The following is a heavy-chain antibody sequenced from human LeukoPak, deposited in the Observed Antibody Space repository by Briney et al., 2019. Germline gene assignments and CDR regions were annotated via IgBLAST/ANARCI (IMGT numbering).Heavy chain of an antibody. CDR1: GFTFSSCG. J-gene: IGHJ4*02. D-gene: IGHD1-26*01. CDR2: ISYDGSSI. CDR3: AKDRSGSYTFDY. Sequence: GGSLRLSCSASGFTFSSCGIHWARQAPGKGLEYVSAISYDGSSIYYADSVKGRFTISRDNSRNTLYLQMSSLKNEDTAVYYCAKDRSGSYTFDYWGQGTLVTVSS. V-gene: IGHV3-64D*06.